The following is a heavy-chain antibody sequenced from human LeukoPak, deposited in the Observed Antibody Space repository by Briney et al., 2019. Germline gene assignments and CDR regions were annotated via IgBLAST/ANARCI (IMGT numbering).Heavy chain of an antibody. CDR1: GFTFSSYA. V-gene: IGHV3-64*01. CDR2: ISSNGGST. Sequence: GGSLRLSCAASGFTFSSYAMHWVRQAPGKGLEYVSAISSNGGSTYYANSVKGRFTISRDNSKNTLYLQMGSLRAEDMAVYYCARVVRPDFSGYDFKDYYYYGMDVWGQGTTVTVSS. D-gene: IGHD5-12*01. CDR3: ARVVRPDFSGYDFKDYYYYGMDV. J-gene: IGHJ6*02.